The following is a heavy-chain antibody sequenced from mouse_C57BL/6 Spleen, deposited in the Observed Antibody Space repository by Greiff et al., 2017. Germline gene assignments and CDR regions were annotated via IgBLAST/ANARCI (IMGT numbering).Heavy chain of an antibody. Sequence: QVQLKQSGAELVRPGASVTLSCKASGYTFTDYEMHWVKQTPVHGLEWIGAIDPETGGTAYNQKFKGKAILTADKSSSTAYMALRSLTSEDSAVYYCTRTPGTEDFDVWGTGTTVTVSS. J-gene: IGHJ1*03. V-gene: IGHV1-15*01. CDR1: GYTFTDYE. CDR2: IDPETGGT. CDR3: TRTPGTEDFDV. D-gene: IGHD3-1*01.